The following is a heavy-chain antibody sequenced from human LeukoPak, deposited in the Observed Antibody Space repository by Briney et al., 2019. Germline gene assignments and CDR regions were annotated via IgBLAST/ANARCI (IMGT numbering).Heavy chain of an antibody. CDR2: ISSSSSYI. CDR1: GLTFSSYS. Sequence: GGSLRLSCAASGLTFSSYSMNWVRQAPGKGMEWVSSISSSSSYIYYADSVKGRFTISRDNAKNSLYLQMNSLRAEDTAVYYCARVTFGDATNWFDPWGQGTLVTVSS. D-gene: IGHD3-10*01. J-gene: IGHJ5*02. CDR3: ARVTFGDATNWFDP. V-gene: IGHV3-21*01.